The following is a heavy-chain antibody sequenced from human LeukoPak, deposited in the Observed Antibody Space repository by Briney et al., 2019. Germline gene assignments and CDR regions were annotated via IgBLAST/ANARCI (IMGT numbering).Heavy chain of an antibody. D-gene: IGHD2-15*01. V-gene: IGHV3-66*01. CDR3: ARASYSPGYSQH. J-gene: IGHJ1*01. CDR2: IYSGGST. Sequence: GGSLRLSCAASGFSVSTNYMSWVRQAPGKGLEWVSVIYSGGSTFYADSVKGRFTISRDNSKNTLYLQMNSLRAEDTAVYYCARASYSPGYSQHWGQGTLVTVSS. CDR1: GFSVSTNY.